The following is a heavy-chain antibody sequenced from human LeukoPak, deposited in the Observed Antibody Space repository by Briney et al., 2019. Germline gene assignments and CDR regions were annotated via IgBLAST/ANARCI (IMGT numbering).Heavy chain of an antibody. CDR3: ARGDSGPLFDC. J-gene: IGHJ4*02. V-gene: IGHV3-48*01. CDR1: GFIFSSYS. Sequence: GGSLRLSCAASGFIFSSYSMNWVRQAPGKGLERVSYPGPTSSTISYADSVRGRFTISRDNSKNTLYLQMNSLRAEDTAVYYCARGDSGPLFDCWGQGTLVTVSS. D-gene: IGHD1-26*01. CDR2: PGPTSSTI.